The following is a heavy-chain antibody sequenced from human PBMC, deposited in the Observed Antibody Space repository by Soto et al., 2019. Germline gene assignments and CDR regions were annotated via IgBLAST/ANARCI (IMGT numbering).Heavy chain of an antibody. Sequence: GSLRLSCAASGFTFSSYGMHWVRQAPGKGLEWVAVIWYDGSNKYYADSVKGRFTISRDNSKNTLYLQMNSLRAEDTAVYYCARAGVYCSGGSCYSGSHGMDVWGQGTTVTVS. CDR1: GFTFSSYG. J-gene: IGHJ6*02. V-gene: IGHV3-33*01. CDR3: ARAGVYCSGGSCYSGSHGMDV. D-gene: IGHD2-15*01. CDR2: IWYDGSNK.